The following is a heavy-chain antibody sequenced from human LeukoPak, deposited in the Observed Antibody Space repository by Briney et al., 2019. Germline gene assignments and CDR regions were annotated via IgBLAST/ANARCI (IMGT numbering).Heavy chain of an antibody. V-gene: IGHV3-23*01. J-gene: IGHJ4*02. Sequence: GGSLRLSCVASGPIFRSHAMTWVRQAPGKGLEWVSGITGSGGSTYHAESVKGRFTISRDNSKNTLFLQMNNLRAEDTAVYYCASRPPSETYFAVFDYWGQGTLVTVSS. CDR2: ITGSGGST. D-gene: IGHD1-26*01. CDR3: ASRPPSETYFAVFDY. CDR1: GPIFRSHA.